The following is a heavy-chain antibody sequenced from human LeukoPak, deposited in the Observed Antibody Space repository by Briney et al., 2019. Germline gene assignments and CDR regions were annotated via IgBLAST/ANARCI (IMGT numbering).Heavy chain of an antibody. J-gene: IGHJ4*02. CDR2: INWNGGSI. CDR1: GFTFADYD. D-gene: IGHD3-10*01. V-gene: IGHV3-20*04. Sequence: PGGSLRLSCTASGFTFADYDMSWVRQVPGKGLEWVSTINWNGGSIGYAESVKGRFTISRDNAKNSLYLQMKSLRAEDTAVYYCSRDSFGEWLTAGLDYWGQGTLVTVSS. CDR3: SRDSFGEWLTAGLDY.